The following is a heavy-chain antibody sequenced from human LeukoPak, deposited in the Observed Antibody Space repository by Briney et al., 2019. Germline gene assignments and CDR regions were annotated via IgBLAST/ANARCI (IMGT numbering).Heavy chain of an antibody. V-gene: IGHV1-3*01. CDR2: INAGNGNT. CDR1: GYTFTSYA. J-gene: IGHJ6*02. CDR3: ARDDYGDYSSGYYGMDV. D-gene: IGHD4-17*01. Sequence: ASVKVSCKASGYTFTSYAMHWVRQAPGQRLEWMGWINAGNGNTKYSQKFQGRVTITRDTSASTAYMELSSQRSEDTAVYYCARDDYGDYSSGYYGMDVWGQGTTVTVSS.